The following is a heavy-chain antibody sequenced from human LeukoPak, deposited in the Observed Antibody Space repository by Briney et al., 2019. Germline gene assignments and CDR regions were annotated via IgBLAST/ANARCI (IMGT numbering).Heavy chain of an antibody. J-gene: IGHJ5*01. V-gene: IGHV1-69*13. D-gene: IGHD3-16*02. CDR2: IIPIFGTA. Sequence: SVKVSCKASGGTFSSYAISWVRQAPGQGLEWMGGIIPIFGTANYAQKFQGRVTITADESTSTAYMELSSLRSEDTAVYYCARGFELITFGGAIGKLNWFDSWGQGTLVTVSS. CDR1: GGTFSSYA. CDR3: ARGFELITFGGAIGKLNWFDS.